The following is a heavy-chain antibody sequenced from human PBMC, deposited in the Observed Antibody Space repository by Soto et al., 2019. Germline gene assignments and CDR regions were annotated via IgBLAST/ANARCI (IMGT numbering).Heavy chain of an antibody. CDR1: TGCFSGYS. CDR2: INHSGST. Sequence: QVQLQQWGAGLLKPSETLSLTCAVYTGCFSGYSWSWLRQPPGKGLEWIGEINHSGSTNYNPSLRSRVTRAVDTSKNQFSLKLSSVTAADTAVYYCARGRRGYSSRWYDSWGQGTLVTVSS. J-gene: IGHJ5*01. CDR3: ARGRRGYSSRWYDS. D-gene: IGHD6-13*01. V-gene: IGHV4-34*01.